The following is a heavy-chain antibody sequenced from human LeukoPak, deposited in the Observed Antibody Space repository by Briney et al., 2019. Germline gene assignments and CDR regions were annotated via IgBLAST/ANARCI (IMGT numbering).Heavy chain of an antibody. CDR3: ARAAYSGSYHSDY. Sequence: SETLSLTCTVSGGSINSNNYYWGWIRQPPGKGLEWIGSIYSSGSAYYNPSLKSRVTISVDTSKNQFSLRLSSVTAADTAVYYCARAAYSGSYHSDYGGQGTLVTVSS. V-gene: IGHV4-39*07. CDR2: IYSSGSA. J-gene: IGHJ4*02. D-gene: IGHD1-26*01. CDR1: GGSINSNNYY.